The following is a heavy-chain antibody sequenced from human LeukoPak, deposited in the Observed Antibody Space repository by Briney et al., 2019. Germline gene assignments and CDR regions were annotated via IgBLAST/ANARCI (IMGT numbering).Heavy chain of an antibody. D-gene: IGHD6-6*01. CDR3: ARVPANAAARQGFDP. V-gene: IGHV3-23*01. CDR1: GFTFVTYV. Sequence: GGSLRLSCAASGFTFVTYVMTWVRQDPGKGLEWVSTISANGTRTDYTDSVKGRFTISRDNSKDILHLQMNSLRAEDTAVYYCARVPANAAARQGFDPWGQGTLVTVSS. J-gene: IGHJ5*02. CDR2: ISANGTRT.